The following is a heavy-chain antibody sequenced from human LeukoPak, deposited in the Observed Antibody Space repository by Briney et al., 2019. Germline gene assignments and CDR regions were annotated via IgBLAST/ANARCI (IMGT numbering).Heavy chain of an antibody. Sequence: GESLKISCKGSGYSFTSYWIGWVPQMPGKGLEWMWIIYPGDSDTRYSPSFQAHVTISADKSISTAYLQWSSLKASDTAMYYCARLGRDCSSTSCYRFFAFDIWGQGTMVTVSS. V-gene: IGHV5-51*01. CDR2: IYPGDSDT. CDR1: GYSFTSYW. J-gene: IGHJ3*02. CDR3: ARLGRDCSSTSCYRFFAFDI. D-gene: IGHD2-2*01.